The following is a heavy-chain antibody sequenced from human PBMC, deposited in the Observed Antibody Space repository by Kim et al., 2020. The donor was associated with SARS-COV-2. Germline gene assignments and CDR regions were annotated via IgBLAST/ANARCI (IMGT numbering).Heavy chain of an antibody. CDR3: TGVPGRASAFWGAFD. J-gene: IGHJ3*02. V-gene: IGHV3-73*01. CDR1: GFTFSDSA. Sequence: GGSLRLSCAASGFTFSDSAIHWVRQASGKGLEWVGRIRSKTNSYATAYAASVKGRFTISRDDSKNTAYLKLNSLKTEDTAVSYCTGVPGRASAFWGAFD. CDR2: IRSKTNSYAT. D-gene: IGHD3-16*01.